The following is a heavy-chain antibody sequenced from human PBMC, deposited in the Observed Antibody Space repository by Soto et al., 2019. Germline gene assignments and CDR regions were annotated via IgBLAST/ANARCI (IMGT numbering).Heavy chain of an antibody. CDR3: ASPLKTVTTFCRGMDV. CDR2: INHSGST. V-gene: IGHV4-34*01. J-gene: IGHJ6*02. Sequence: QVQLQQWGAGLLKPSETLSLTCAVYGGSFSGYYWSWIRQPPGKGLEWIGEINHSGSTNYNPSLKRRLSISVDQSNNRFSQKLSSVTAADTAVYYCASPLKTVTTFCRGMDVWGQGTTGTVS. D-gene: IGHD3-16*01. CDR1: GGSFSGYY.